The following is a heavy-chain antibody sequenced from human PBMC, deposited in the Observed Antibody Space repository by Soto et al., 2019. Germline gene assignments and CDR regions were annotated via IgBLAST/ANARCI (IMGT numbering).Heavy chain of an antibody. Sequence: EEQLLQSGGGFVQPGGSLRLSCAASGFTFSSYAMNWVRQAPGKGLEWISVISNSGHSAYYADSVKGRFTISRDNSKNTLYLQIKSHRAKDTATYYCAKGGPTFLNWFGPWGQGTLVTVSS. CDR1: GFTFSSYA. V-gene: IGHV3-23*01. J-gene: IGHJ5*02. CDR2: ISNSGHSA. D-gene: IGHD5-12*01. CDR3: AKGGPTFLNWFGP.